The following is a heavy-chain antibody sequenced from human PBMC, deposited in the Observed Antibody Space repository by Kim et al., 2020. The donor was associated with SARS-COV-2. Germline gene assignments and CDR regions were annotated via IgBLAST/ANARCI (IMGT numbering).Heavy chain of an antibody. Sequence: DSVKGRFTISRDNAKNSLYLQMNSLRAEDTAVYYCARCGSSYYYYYYMDVWGKGTTVTVSS. CDR3: ARCGSSYYYYYYMDV. D-gene: IGHD6-6*01. J-gene: IGHJ6*03. V-gene: IGHV3-21*01.